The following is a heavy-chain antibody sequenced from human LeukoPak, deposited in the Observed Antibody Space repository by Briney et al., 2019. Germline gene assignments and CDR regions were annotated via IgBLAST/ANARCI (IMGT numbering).Heavy chain of an antibody. Sequence: GGSLRLSCAASGFTFSSYAMSWVRQAPGKGLEWVSAISGSGGSTYYADSVKGRFTISRDNSKNTLYLQMNSLRDEDTAVYYCARDQFGGTYYGFDQWGQGTLVTVSS. V-gene: IGHV3-23*01. J-gene: IGHJ4*02. D-gene: IGHD1-26*01. CDR2: ISGSGGST. CDR1: GFTFSSYA. CDR3: ARDQFGGTYYGFDQ.